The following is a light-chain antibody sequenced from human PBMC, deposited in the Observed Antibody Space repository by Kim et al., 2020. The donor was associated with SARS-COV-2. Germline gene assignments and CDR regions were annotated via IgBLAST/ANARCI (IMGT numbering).Light chain of an antibody. CDR1: QGVSSTY. J-gene: IGKJ1*01. V-gene: IGKV3-20*01. CDR2: GAS. Sequence: EIVLTQSPGTLSLSPGERATLSCRASQGVSSTYLAWYQQTPGQAPRLLIYGASSRATGVPDRFSGSVSGADITLTISRLEPEDFAVYYCQKNGIATRTFGEGTQGE. CDR3: QKNGIATRT.